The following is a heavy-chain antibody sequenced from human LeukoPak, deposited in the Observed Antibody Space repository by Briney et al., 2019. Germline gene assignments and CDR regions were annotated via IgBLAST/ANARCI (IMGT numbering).Heavy chain of an antibody. D-gene: IGHD4-17*01. CDR2: ISAYNDNT. Sequence: ASVKVSCKASGYTFTSYGISWVRQAPGQGLEWMGWISAYNDNTNYAQKLQGRVTMTTDTSTSTAYMELRSLRSDDTAVYYCARGSVLWMTTVIYFDYWGQGALVTVSS. J-gene: IGHJ4*02. CDR1: GYTFTSYG. CDR3: ARGSVLWMTTVIYFDY. V-gene: IGHV1-18*01.